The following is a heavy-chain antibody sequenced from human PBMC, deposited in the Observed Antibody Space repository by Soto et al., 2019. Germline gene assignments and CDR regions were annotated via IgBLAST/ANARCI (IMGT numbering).Heavy chain of an antibody. J-gene: IGHJ4*02. V-gene: IGHV3-7*01. Sequence: GGSLRLSCAASGFTFSSYWMSWVRQAPGKGLEWVANIKQDGSEKYYVDSVKGRFTISRDNAKNSLYLQMNSLRAEDTAVYYCAREVGVTTSTTTFDYWGQGTLVTVS. D-gene: IGHD1-26*01. CDR1: GFTFSSYW. CDR2: IKQDGSEK. CDR3: AREVGVTTSTTTFDY.